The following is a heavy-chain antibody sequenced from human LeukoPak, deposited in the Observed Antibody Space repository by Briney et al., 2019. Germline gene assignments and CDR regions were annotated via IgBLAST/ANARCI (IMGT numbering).Heavy chain of an antibody. D-gene: IGHD4-23*01. CDR1: GYTFTSYG. J-gene: IGHJ4*02. CDR3: ARGPLRWELNKNFDY. V-gene: IGHV1-18*01. CDR2: ISAYNGNT. Sequence: PVASVKVSYKASGYTFTSYGISWVRQAPGQGLEWMGWISAYNGNTNYAQKLQGRVTMTTDTSTSTAYMELRSLRSDDTAVYYCARGPLRWELNKNFDYWGQGTLVTVSS.